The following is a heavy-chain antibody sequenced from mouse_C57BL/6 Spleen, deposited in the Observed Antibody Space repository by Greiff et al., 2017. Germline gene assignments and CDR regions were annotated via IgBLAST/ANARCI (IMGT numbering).Heavy chain of an antibody. Sequence: DVQLQESGPGLVKPSQSLSLTCSVTGYSITSGYFSYWIRQCPGNKLEWMGYISYDGSNNYNASLKNRIFITRDTSKNLFFLQLNSVTTEDTATYYCAREAADWYFDGWGTGTTVTVSS. J-gene: IGHJ1*03. V-gene: IGHV3-6*01. CDR2: ISYDGSN. D-gene: IGHD6-1*01. CDR1: GYSITSGYF. CDR3: AREAADWYFDG.